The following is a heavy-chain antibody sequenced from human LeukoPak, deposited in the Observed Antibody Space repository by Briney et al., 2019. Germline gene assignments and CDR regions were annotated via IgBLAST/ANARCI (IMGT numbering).Heavy chain of an antibody. J-gene: IGHJ4*02. CDR1: GFTLSNYG. D-gene: IGHD5-24*01. V-gene: IGHV3-23*01. Sequence: PGGSLRLSCAASGFTLSNYGMNWVRQAPGKGLEWVSGISGGGGSTYYADSVKGRFTISRDNSKNTLYVQMNSLRAEDTAAYYCAKGRRDAYNYYFDYWGQGTLVTVSS. CDR2: ISGGGGST. CDR3: AKGRRDAYNYYFDY.